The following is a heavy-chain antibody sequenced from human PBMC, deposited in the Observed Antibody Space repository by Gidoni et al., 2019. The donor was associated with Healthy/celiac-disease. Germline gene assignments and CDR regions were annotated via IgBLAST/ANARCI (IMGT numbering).Heavy chain of an antibody. CDR3: AREALEMATILGRSAAFDI. D-gene: IGHD5-12*01. J-gene: IGHJ3*02. Sequence: QVQLQESGPGLVKPSQTLSLTCTVSGGSISSGGYYWTWIRQHPGKGLEWIGYIYYSGSTYYNPSLKSRVTISVDTSKNQFSLKLSSVTAADTAVYYCAREALEMATILGRSAAFDIWGQGTMVTVSS. V-gene: IGHV4-31*03. CDR1: GGSISSGGYY. CDR2: IYYSGST.